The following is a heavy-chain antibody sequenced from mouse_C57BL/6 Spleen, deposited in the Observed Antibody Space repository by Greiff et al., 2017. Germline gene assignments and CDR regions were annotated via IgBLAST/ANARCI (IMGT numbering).Heavy chain of an antibody. J-gene: IGHJ2*01. CDR3: ARGEGRAYFDD. D-gene: IGHD3-1*01. CDR1: GYTFTSYW. Sequence: QVQLQQPGAELVKPGASVKLSCKASGYTFTSYWMHWVKPRPGQGLEWIGMIHPNSGSTNYNEKFKSKATLTVDKSSSTAYMQLSSLTSEDSAVYYCARGEGRAYFDDWGQGTTLTVSS. CDR2: IHPNSGST. V-gene: IGHV1-64*01.